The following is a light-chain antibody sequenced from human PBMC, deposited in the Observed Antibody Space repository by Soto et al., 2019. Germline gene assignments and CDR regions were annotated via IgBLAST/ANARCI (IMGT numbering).Light chain of an antibody. V-gene: IGLV2-14*01. CDR3: SSYTSSRTLV. Sequence: QSALTQPASVSGSPGQSITISCTGTSSDVGGYNYVSWYQQHPGKAPKLMIYDVSNRPSGVSNRFSGSTSGNTASLTISGLQAEDEADYYCSSYTSSRTLVFGTGTKLTVL. CDR2: DVS. J-gene: IGLJ1*01. CDR1: SSDVGGYNY.